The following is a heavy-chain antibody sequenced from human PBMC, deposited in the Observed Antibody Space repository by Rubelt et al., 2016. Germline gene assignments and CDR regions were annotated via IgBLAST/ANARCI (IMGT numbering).Heavy chain of an antibody. CDR3: ARELGYCSGGSCYGGTFNY. CDR2: INHSGST. J-gene: IGHJ4*02. CDR1: GGSFSGYY. V-gene: IGHV4-34*01. D-gene: IGHD2-15*01. Sequence: QVQLQQWGAGLLKPSETLSLTCAVYGGSFSGYYWSWIRQPPGKGLEWIGEINHSGSTIYNPSLTSRVTISGDTSKSQFYLKLSSMTAAAPAVYYCARELGYCSGGSCYGGTFNYWGQGTLVTVSS.